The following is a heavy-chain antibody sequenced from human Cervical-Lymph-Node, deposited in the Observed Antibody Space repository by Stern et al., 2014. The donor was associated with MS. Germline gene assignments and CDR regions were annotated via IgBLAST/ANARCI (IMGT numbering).Heavy chain of an antibody. J-gene: IGHJ4*02. CDR3: ARHRPDCRDGSCYLTLFDY. D-gene: IGHD2-15*01. V-gene: IGHV2-70*04. CDR1: GFSLSTSGVR. Sequence: QITLKESGPALVKPTQTLTLTCTLSGFSLSTSGVRVSWIRQPPGKALEWLGRIDLDDDKFYSTSLKTRLTISKDTSKNQVVLTMTNIDPVDTATYYCARHRPDCRDGSCYLTLFDYWGQGTLVTVSS. CDR2: IDLDDDK.